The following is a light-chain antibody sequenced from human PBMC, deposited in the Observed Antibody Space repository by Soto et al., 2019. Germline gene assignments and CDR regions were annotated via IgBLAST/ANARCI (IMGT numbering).Light chain of an antibody. Sequence: DMQMTQSPSTLSASVGDRVTITCRASQSINSWLAWYQQKPGKAPKLLSYGASTLESGVPSRFSGSGSGTEFTLAISSLQPDDFATYDCQPYGTGYRTFRQGTRVEIK. J-gene: IGKJ1*01. CDR3: QPYGTGYRT. V-gene: IGKV1-5*03. CDR1: QSINSW. CDR2: GAS.